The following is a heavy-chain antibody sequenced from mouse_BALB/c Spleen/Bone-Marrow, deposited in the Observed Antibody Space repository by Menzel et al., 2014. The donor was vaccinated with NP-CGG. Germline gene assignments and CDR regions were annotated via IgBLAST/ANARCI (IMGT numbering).Heavy chain of an antibody. CDR3: ARDVPLYDVGYFDY. Sequence: VQLQQPGGGLVQPGGSRKLSCAASGFTFXSFGMHWVRQAPEKGLEWVAYISSGSSTIYYADTVKGRFTISRDNPKYTLFLQMTSLRSEDTAMYYCARDVPLYDVGYFDYWGQGTTLTVSS. CDR1: GFTFXSFG. D-gene: IGHD2-14*01. CDR2: ISSGSSTI. J-gene: IGHJ2*01. V-gene: IGHV5-17*02.